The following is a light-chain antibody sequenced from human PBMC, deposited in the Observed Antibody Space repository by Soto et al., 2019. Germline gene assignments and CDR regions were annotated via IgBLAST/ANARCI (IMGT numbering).Light chain of an antibody. CDR1: QGISSA. Sequence: AIQLTQSPSSLSASVGDRVTITCRASQGISSALAWYQQKPGKAPKLLIYDASSLESGVPSRFSGSGSGTDFTLTISSLLPEDFATYYCQQFNSYGVTFGGGTKVEIK. J-gene: IGKJ4*01. CDR2: DAS. V-gene: IGKV1-13*02. CDR3: QQFNSYGVT.